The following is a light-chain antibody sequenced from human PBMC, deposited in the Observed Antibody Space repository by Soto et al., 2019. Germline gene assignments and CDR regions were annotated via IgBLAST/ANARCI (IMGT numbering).Light chain of an antibody. CDR3: TSYAGGNNV. CDR2: EVN. Sequence: QSALTQPPSASGSPGQSVTISCTGTSSDAGGYNYVSWYQQYPGKVPRLMIYEVNKRPSGVPDRFSGSKSGNTASLTVSGLQAEDEADYYCTSYAGGNNVFGTGTKLTVL. V-gene: IGLV2-8*01. J-gene: IGLJ1*01. CDR1: SSDAGGYNY.